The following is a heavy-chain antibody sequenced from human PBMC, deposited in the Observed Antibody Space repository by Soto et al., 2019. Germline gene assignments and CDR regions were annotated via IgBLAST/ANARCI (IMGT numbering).Heavy chain of an antibody. V-gene: IGHV4-61*01. D-gene: IGHD2-15*01. CDR2: IYYSGST. CDR3: AREAVVVAAMIDY. CDR1: GGSVSSGSYY. J-gene: IGHJ4*02. Sequence: PSETLSLTCTVSGGSVSSGSYYWIWIRQPPGKGLEWIGYIYYSGSTNYNPSLKSRVTISVDTSKNQFSLKLSSVTAADTAVYYCAREAVVVAAMIDYWGQGTLVTVSS.